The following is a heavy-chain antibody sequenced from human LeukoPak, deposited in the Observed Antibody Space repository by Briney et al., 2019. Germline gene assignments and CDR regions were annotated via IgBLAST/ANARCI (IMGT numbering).Heavy chain of an antibody. D-gene: IGHD3-3*01. CDR3: ARGGRSVRRYDFWSGYPKPFDY. Sequence: GASVKVSCKASGHTFTSYDINWVRQATGQGLEWMGWMNPNSGNTGYAQKFQGRVTMTRNTSISTAYMELSSLRSEDTAVYYCARGGRSVRRYDFWSGYPKPFDYWGQGTLVTVSS. V-gene: IGHV1-8*01. J-gene: IGHJ4*02. CDR1: GHTFTSYD. CDR2: MNPNSGNT.